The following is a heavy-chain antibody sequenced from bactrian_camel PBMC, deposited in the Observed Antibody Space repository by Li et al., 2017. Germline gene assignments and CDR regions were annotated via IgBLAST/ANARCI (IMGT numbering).Heavy chain of an antibody. J-gene: IGHJ6*01. Sequence: HVQLVESGGGSVQPGGSLRLSCAASGFTLSIVCMSWVRQAPGKELEWVSTIASGGNTNYTDSVKGRFTISRDNAKNMVYLQMNSLKSEDTALYYCATGAVGGGFGYWGQGTQVTVS. CDR1: GFTLSIVC. V-gene: IGHV3-2*01. CDR2: IASGGNT. D-gene: IGHD1*01. CDR3: ATGAVGGGFGY.